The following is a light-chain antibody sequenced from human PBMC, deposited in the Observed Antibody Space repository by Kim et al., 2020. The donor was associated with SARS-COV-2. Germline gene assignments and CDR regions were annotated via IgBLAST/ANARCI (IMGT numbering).Light chain of an antibody. CDR2: DTS. J-gene: IGKJ5*01. V-gene: IGKV3-11*01. CDR3: QQRNKWPPMT. Sequence: SPGETATLACRASQRVDSCLAWYQQKPGQAPRLLIYDTSNRATGIPARFSGSGSGTDFTLTISSLEPEDFAVYYCQQRNKWPPMTFGQGTRLEIK. CDR1: QRVDSC.